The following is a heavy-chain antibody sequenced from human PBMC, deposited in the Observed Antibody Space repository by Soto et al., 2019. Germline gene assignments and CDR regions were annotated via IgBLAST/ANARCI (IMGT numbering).Heavy chain of an antibody. CDR2: INPESGNP. D-gene: IGHD2-15*01. Sequence: QVQMVQSGAEVKKPGDSVKVSCKASGYTFTDYYMHWVRQAPRQGFEWVGGINPESGNPKYVPKFQGRVTVTRDTSTSTAYMELNRLTSDDTAVYYCASEDCRNTNCLKGFDYWGQGTLVTVSS. CDR3: ASEDCRNTNCLKGFDY. CDR1: GYTFTDYY. V-gene: IGHV1-2*02. J-gene: IGHJ4*02.